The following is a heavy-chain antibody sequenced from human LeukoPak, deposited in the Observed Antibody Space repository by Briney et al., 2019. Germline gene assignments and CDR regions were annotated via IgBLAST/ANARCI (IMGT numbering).Heavy chain of an antibody. Sequence: SETLSLTCAVYGRSFSGYYWSWIRQPPGKGLEWIGEINHSGSTNYNPSLKSRVTISVDTSKNQFSLKLSSVTAADTAVYYCARGRGWGFSHDVRYFDYWGQRTLVTVSS. V-gene: IGHV4-34*01. CDR2: INHSGST. D-gene: IGHD3-3*01. J-gene: IGHJ4*02. CDR3: ARGRGWGFSHDVRYFDY. CDR1: GRSFSGYY.